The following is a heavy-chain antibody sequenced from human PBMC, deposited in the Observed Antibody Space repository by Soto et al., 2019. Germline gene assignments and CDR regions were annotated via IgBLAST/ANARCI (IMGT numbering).Heavy chain of an antibody. J-gene: IGHJ4*02. V-gene: IGHV3-23*01. CDR2: ISGSGFKK. Sequence: GGSLRLSCAASGFIFENFGMSWVRQAPGKGLEWISSISGSGFKKYYADSVKGRFTISRDNSKSTVYLELNNLSAEDTAVYYCAKDGINYYDSSGYYSWGQGTLVTVSS. D-gene: IGHD3-22*01. CDR1: GFIFENFG. CDR3: AKDGINYYDSSGYYS.